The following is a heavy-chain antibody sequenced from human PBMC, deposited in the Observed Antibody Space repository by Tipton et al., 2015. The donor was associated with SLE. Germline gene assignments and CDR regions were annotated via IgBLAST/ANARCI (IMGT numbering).Heavy chain of an antibody. CDR3: ARDTDRGSSAYAGAFDF. Sequence: TLSLTCTVSGGSLTTDTHYWSWIRQPAGKGLEWIGYILHSGSTYYNPSLKSRVTISVDRSRNEFSLELRSVTAADTGLYYCARDTDRGSSAYAGAFDFWGQGTVVTVSS. CDR2: ILHSGST. D-gene: IGHD3-22*01. V-gene: IGHV4-61*10. J-gene: IGHJ3*01. CDR1: GGSLTTDTHY.